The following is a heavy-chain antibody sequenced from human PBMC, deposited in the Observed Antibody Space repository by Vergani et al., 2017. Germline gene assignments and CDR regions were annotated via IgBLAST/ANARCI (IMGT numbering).Heavy chain of an antibody. J-gene: IGHJ5*02. CDR3: ARVTVGCSSTSCYEVDP. D-gene: IGHD2-2*01. V-gene: IGHV4-59*01. CDR2: IYYSGST. Sequence: QVQLQESGPGLVKPSEILSLTCTVSGGSISSYYWSWIRQPPGKGLEWIGYIYYSGSTNYNPSLKSRVTISVDTSKNQFSLKLSSVTAADTAVYYCARVTVGCSSTSCYEVDPWGQGTLVTVSS. CDR1: GGSISSYY.